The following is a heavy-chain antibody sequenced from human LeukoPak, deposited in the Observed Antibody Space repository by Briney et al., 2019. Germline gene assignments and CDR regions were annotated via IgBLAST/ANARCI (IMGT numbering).Heavy chain of an antibody. CDR2: ISGGGGGT. D-gene: IGHD2-15*01. CDR3: AKDRAFTPPLAFDN. CDR1: GFTFRSYA. J-gene: IGHJ4*02. V-gene: IGHV3-23*01. Sequence: GGSLRLSCAASGFTFRSYAMSWVRQAPGKGLEWVSGISGGGGGTYYADSVKGRFTISRDNSKNTLYLQMNSLRADDTAIYYCAKDRAFTPPLAFDNCGQGTLVTVSS.